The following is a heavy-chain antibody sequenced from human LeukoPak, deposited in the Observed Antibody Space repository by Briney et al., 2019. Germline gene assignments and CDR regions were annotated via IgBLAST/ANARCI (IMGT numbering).Heavy chain of an antibody. CDR3: ASSYYYDSSGPLDY. D-gene: IGHD3-22*01. CDR1: GYTFTSYG. Sequence: SVKVSCKASGYTFTSYGISWVRQAPGQGLEWMGRIIPILGIANYAQKFQGRVTITADKSTSTAYMELSSLRSEDTAVYYCASSYYYDSSGPLDYWGQGTLVTVSS. V-gene: IGHV1-69*04. CDR2: IIPILGIA. J-gene: IGHJ4*02.